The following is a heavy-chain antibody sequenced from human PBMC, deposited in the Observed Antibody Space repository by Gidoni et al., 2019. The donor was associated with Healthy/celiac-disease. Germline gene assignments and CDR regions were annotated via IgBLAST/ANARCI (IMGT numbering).Heavy chain of an antibody. CDR1: GYTFTSYA. V-gene: IGHV1-3*01. J-gene: IGHJ5*02. Sequence: QVQLVQSGAEVKKPGASVKVSCKASGYTFTSYAMHWVRQAPGQRLEWMGWINAGNGNTKYSQKFQGRVTITRDTSASTAYMELSSLRSEDTAVYYCARSKERGGYSSSPMDPWGQGTLVTVSS. CDR2: INAGNGNT. CDR3: ARSKERGGYSSSPMDP. D-gene: IGHD6-6*01.